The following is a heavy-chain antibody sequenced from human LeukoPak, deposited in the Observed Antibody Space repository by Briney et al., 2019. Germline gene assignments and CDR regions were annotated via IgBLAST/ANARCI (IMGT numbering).Heavy chain of an antibody. CDR1: GGSISSGSYY. CDR3: ARDGSYYDSSGYYQTNWFDP. V-gene: IGHV4-61*02. J-gene: IGHJ5*02. D-gene: IGHD3-22*01. Sequence: SQTLSLTCTVSGGSISSGSYYWSWIRQPAGKGLEWIGRIYTSGSTNYNPSLKSRVTISVDTSKNQFSLKLSSVTAADTAVYYCARDGSYYDSSGYYQTNWFDPWGQGTLVTVSS. CDR2: IYTSGST.